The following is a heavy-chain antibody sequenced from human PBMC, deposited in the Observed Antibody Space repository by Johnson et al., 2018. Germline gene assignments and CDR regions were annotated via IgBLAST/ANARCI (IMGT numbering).Heavy chain of an antibody. CDR3: TSYYYYYMDV. V-gene: IGHV3-73*01. CDR2: IRSKANSYAT. Sequence: VQLGESGGGLVQPGGSLKLSCAASGFTFSGPAMHWVRQASGKGLEGVGRIRSKANSYATAYAASVKGRFTISRDDSKNTAYLQMNSLKTEDTAVYYCTSYYYYYMDVWGKGTTVTVSS. CDR1: GFTFSGPA. J-gene: IGHJ6*03.